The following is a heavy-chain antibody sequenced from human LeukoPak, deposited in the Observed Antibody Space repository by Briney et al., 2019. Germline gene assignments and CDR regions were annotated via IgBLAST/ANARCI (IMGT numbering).Heavy chain of an antibody. J-gene: IGHJ4*02. CDR3: ARGYCSGGSCFSLPVDF. D-gene: IGHD2-15*01. CDR1: GYTFTGYY. Sequence: ASVKVSCKASGYTFTGYYIHWVRQAHGQGLGWMGWINPNSGGTEYAQKLGRVTMTRDTSISTAYMELSRLRSDDTAVYYCARGYCSGGSCFSLPVDFWGQGTLVTVSA. CDR2: INPNSGGT. V-gene: IGHV1-2*02.